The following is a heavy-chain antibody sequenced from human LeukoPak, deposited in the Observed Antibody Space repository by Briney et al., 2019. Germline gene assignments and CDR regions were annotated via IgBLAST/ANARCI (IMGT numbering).Heavy chain of an antibody. V-gene: IGHV3-30-3*02. Sequence: PGGSLRLSCATSGFTFSTYPMHWVRQAPGKGLEWVTVISHDGSTKFYADSVKGRFTISRDNSENTVFLQMNSLRAEDTAVYYCAKRAVLQFLKWSNYYYYMDAWGKGTTVAVSS. CDR2: ISHDGSTK. J-gene: IGHJ6*03. CDR1: GFTFSTYP. CDR3: AKRAVLQFLKWSNYYYYMDA. D-gene: IGHD3-3*01.